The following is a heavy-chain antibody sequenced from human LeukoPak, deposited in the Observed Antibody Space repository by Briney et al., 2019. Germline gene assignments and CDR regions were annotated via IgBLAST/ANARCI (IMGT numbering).Heavy chain of an antibody. CDR3: ARLRYDILTGPLDY. CDR1: GYTFTKFG. V-gene: IGHV1-18*01. J-gene: IGHJ4*02. D-gene: IGHD3-9*01. CDR2: ISVYSDKT. Sequence: AAAKVSCKASGYTFTKFGFSWVRQAPGQGLEWMGWISVYSDKTNYAQKFQGRVTLTTDTATSTAYMELRSLRFDDTAVYYCARLRYDILTGPLDYWGQGTLVTVSS.